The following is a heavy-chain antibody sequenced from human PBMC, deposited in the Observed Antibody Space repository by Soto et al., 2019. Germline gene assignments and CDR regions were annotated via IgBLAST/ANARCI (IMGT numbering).Heavy chain of an antibody. CDR2: ISFSSTNI. CDR1: GFTFSSYT. CDR3: ARGAGDLPY. Sequence: EVQLVESGGGLVRPWGSLRLSYAASGFTFSSYTMTWVRQAPGKGLEWVSSISFSSTNIHYADSVKGRFTISRDNAKNSLYLQMNSLRAEDTAVYYCARGAGDLPYWGQGTVVTVSS. V-gene: IGHV3-21*01. D-gene: IGHD7-27*01. J-gene: IGHJ4*02.